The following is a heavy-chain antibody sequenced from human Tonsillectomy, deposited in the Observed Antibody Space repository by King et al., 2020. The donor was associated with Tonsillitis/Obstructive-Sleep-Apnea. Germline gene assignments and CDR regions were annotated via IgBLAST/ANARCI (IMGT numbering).Heavy chain of an antibody. V-gene: IGHV3-23*04. CDR2: SWGSGGST. J-gene: IGHJ4*02. D-gene: IGHD3/OR15-3a*01. Sequence: VQLVESGGGLVQPGGSLRLSCAPSGFTFSSYAMSWVRQAPGKGLEWVSASWGSGGSTYYADSVKGRFTISRDNSKNTLSLQMNSLRAEDTAVYYCAKDRVGWTDPGYYFDYWGQGTLVTVSS. CDR1: GFTFSSYA. CDR3: AKDRVGWTDPGYYFDY.